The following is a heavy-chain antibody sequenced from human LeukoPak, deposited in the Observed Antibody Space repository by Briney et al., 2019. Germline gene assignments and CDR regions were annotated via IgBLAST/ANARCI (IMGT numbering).Heavy chain of an antibody. V-gene: IGHV4-39*07. CDR3: ARSGSGYYYDWFDP. Sequence: PSETLSLTCTVSGGSISSSSYYWGWIRQPPGKGLEWIGTIYYSGSTYYNPSLKSRVTISVDTSKNQFSLKLSSVTAADTAVYYCARSGSGYYYDWFDPWGQGTLVTVSS. CDR1: GGSISSSSYY. J-gene: IGHJ5*02. D-gene: IGHD3-22*01. CDR2: IYYSGST.